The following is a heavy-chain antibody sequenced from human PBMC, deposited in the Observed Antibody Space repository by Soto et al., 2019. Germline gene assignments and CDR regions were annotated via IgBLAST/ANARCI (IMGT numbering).Heavy chain of an antibody. CDR1: GFTFSSNS. Sequence: EVQLVESGGGLVKPGGSLRLSCAASGFTFSSNSMNWVRQAPGKGLEWVSSISSGSSSIYYADSVKGRFTISRDNAKNSLYLQMNSLRAEDTAVYYCAGGSLTARPFDPWGQGTLVTVSS. D-gene: IGHD6-6*01. J-gene: IGHJ5*02. V-gene: IGHV3-21*01. CDR3: AGGSLTARPFDP. CDR2: ISSGSSSI.